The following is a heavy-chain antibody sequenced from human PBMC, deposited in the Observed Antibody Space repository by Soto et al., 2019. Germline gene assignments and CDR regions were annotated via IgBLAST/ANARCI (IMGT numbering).Heavy chain of an antibody. J-gene: IGHJ5*02. CDR2: IYYSGST. CDR1: GGSISSYY. V-gene: IGHV4-59*01. CDR3: ARSGCSSTSCYTDTNWFDP. Sequence: PSETLSLTCTVSGGSISSYYWSWIRQPPGKGLEWIGYIYYSGSTNYNPSLKSRVTISVDTSKNQFSLKLSSVTAADTAVYYCARSGCSSTSCYTDTNWFDPWGQGTLVTVSS. D-gene: IGHD2-2*02.